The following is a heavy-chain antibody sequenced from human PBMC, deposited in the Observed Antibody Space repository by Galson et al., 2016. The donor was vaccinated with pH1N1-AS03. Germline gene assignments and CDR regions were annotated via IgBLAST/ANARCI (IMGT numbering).Heavy chain of an antibody. Sequence: SVKVSCKASGYTFSRYYMHWMRQASGQGPEWMGVIDPSIGSTTYAQKFQGRVNMTRDTATTTAYMELRSLRSDDTAVYYCATYGSGSRGGFDYWGQGTLVTVSS. J-gene: IGHJ4*02. CDR3: ATYGSGSRGGFDY. CDR2: IDPSIGST. D-gene: IGHD3-10*01. CDR1: GYTFSRYY. V-gene: IGHV1-46*01.